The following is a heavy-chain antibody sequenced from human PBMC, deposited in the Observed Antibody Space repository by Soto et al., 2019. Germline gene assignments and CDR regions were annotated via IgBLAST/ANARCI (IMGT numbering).Heavy chain of an antibody. Sequence: EVQLLESGGGLVQPGGSLRLSCVASGFTFSSYAMSWVRQAPGKGLEWVSAISGSGGSTYYADSVKGRFTISRDNSKNTLYLQMNSLRAEDTAVYYCAKAVVVVPAAPNWFDPWGQGTLVTVSS. CDR1: GFTFSSYA. CDR2: ISGSGGST. V-gene: IGHV3-23*01. D-gene: IGHD2-2*01. CDR3: AKAVVVVPAAPNWFDP. J-gene: IGHJ5*02.